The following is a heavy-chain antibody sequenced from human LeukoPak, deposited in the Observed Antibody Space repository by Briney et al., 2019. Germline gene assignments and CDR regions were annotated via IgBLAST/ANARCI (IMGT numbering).Heavy chain of an antibody. CDR3: TTSGLAAAAHDDAFDI. J-gene: IGHJ3*02. Sequence: GGSLRLSCAASGFTFSNAWMSWVRQAPGKGLEWVGRIKSKTDGGTTDYAAPVKGRFTISRDDSKNTLYLQMNSLKTEDTAVYYCTTSGLAAAAHDDAFDIWGQGTMVTVSS. D-gene: IGHD2-15*01. CDR2: IKSKTDGGTT. CDR1: GFTFSNAW. V-gene: IGHV3-15*01.